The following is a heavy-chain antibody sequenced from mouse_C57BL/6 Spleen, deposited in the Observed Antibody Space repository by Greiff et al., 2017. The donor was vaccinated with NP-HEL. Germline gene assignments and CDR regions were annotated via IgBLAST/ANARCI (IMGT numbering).Heavy chain of an antibody. J-gene: IGHJ2*01. D-gene: IGHD3-2*02. CDR3: ARSGTAQASDY. CDR2: IYPGSGNT. CDR1: GYTFTDYY. Sequence: VQLQQSGAELVRPGASVKLSCKASGYTFTDYYINWVKQRPGQGLEWIARIYPGSGNTYYNEKFKGKATLTAEKSSSTAYMQLSSLTSEDSAVYFCARSGTAQASDYWGQGTTLTVSS. V-gene: IGHV1-76*01.